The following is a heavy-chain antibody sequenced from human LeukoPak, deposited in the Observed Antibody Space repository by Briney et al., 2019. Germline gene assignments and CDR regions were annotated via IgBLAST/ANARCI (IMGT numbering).Heavy chain of an antibody. CDR3: AKDRYSYGYFDY. V-gene: IGHV3-23*01. CDR1: GFTFSSYA. Sequence: GGSLRLSCAASGFTFSSYAMSWVRQAPGKGLEWVSAINGSGGNTYYADSVKGRFTISRDNSKNTLYLQMNSLKAEDTAVYYCAKDRYSYGYFDYSGERRPVTVSS. D-gene: IGHD5-18*01. CDR2: INGSGGNT. J-gene: IGHJ4*02.